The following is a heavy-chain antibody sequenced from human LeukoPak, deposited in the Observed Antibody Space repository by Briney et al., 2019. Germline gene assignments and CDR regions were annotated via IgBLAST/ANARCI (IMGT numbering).Heavy chain of an antibody. J-gene: IGHJ6*02. V-gene: IGHV3-7*01. CDR1: GFTFSGYW. D-gene: IGHD2-15*01. Sequence: PGGSLRLSCTASGFTFSGYWVSWVRQAPGKGLEWVANINQDGSEKYYGDSVKGRFTISRDNAKNSLYLQMNGLRAGDTAVYYCAAYCGGGSCYYYAWDAWGQGTTVTVSS. CDR3: AAYCGGGSCYYYAWDA. CDR2: INQDGSEK.